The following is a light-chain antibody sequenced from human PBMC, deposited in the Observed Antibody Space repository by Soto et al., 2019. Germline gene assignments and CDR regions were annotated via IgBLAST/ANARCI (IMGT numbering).Light chain of an antibody. CDR2: AAS. CDR3: QQLNSYPLT. V-gene: IGKV1-39*01. CDR1: ESIRDY. J-gene: IGKJ4*01. Sequence: DIQMTQSPSSLSASVGDRVTITCRASESIRDYLNWYQQKPGKAPNLLIYAASSLQSGVPSRFSGGGSGTDFTLTISSLQPEDFATYYCQQLNSYPLTFGGGTKVDIK.